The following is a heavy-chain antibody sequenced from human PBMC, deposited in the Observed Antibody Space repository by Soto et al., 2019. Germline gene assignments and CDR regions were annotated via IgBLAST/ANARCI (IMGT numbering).Heavy chain of an antibody. J-gene: IGHJ5*02. D-gene: IGHD3-10*01. CDR2: IYYSGST. V-gene: IGHV4-31*03. CDR3: ARGGLLWFGELPNWFDP. CDR1: GGSISSGGYY. Sequence: QVQLQESGPGLVKPSQTLSLTCTVSGGSISSGGYYWSWIHQHPGKGLEWIGYIYYSGSTYYNPSLKSRVTISVDTATNQFSLKLSSVTAADTAVYYCARGGLLWFGELPNWFDPWGQGTLVTVYS.